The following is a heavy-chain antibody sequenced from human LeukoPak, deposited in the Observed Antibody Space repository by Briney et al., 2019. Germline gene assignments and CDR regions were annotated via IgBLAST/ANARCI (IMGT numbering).Heavy chain of an antibody. Sequence: PGGSLRLSCEASGFTFSSYEMNWVRQAPGKGLEWVSYISSSGSTIYYADSVKGRFTISGDNAKNSLYLQMNSLRAEDTAVYYCARDRVIQLWSYLDYWGQGTLVTVSS. J-gene: IGHJ4*02. D-gene: IGHD5-18*01. V-gene: IGHV3-48*03. CDR3: ARDRVIQLWSYLDY. CDR1: GFTFSSYE. CDR2: ISSSGSTI.